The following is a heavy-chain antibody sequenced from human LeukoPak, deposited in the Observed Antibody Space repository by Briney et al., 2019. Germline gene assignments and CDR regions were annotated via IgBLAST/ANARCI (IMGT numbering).Heavy chain of an antibody. V-gene: IGHV4-34*01. J-gene: IGHJ4*02. D-gene: IGHD3-3*01. CDR2: INHSGST. CDR3: ASQRVSRTISEWSNTLDY. Sequence: PSETLSLTCAVYGGSFSGYYWSWIRQPPGKGLEWIGEINHSGSTNYNPSLKSRVTISVDTSKNQFSLKLSSVTAADTAVYYCASQRVSRTISEWSNTLDYWGQGTLVTVSS. CDR1: GGSFSGYY.